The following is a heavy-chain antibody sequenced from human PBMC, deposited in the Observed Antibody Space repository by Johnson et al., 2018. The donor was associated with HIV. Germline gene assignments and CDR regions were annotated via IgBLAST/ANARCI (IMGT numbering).Heavy chain of an antibody. CDR2: IYSGGTT. Sequence: QVQLVESGGGVVQPGRSLRLSCAASGFTFSSYGMHWVRQAPGKGLEWVSVIYSGGTTYNADSVKGRFTISRDNSKTTLYLQMNSLRAEDTAVYYCARASHSSGWYGRLGDAFDIWGQGTMVTVSS. V-gene: IGHV3-NL1*01. CDR3: ARASHSSGWYGRLGDAFDI. D-gene: IGHD6-19*01. CDR1: GFTFSSYG. J-gene: IGHJ3*02.